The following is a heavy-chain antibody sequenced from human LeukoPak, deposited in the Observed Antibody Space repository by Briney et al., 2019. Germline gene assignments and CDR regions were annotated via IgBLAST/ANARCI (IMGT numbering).Heavy chain of an antibody. J-gene: IGHJ6*02. V-gene: IGHV1-69*13. CDR1: GGTFSSYA. CDR3: ARFAIFGVVIPLGYYYGMDV. CDR2: IIPIFGTA. Sequence: SVKVSCKASGGTFSSYAISWVRQASGQGLEWMGGIIPIFGTANYAQKFQGRVTITADESTSTAYMELSSLRSEDTAVYYCARFAIFGVVIPLGYYYGMDVWGQGTTVTVSS. D-gene: IGHD3-3*01.